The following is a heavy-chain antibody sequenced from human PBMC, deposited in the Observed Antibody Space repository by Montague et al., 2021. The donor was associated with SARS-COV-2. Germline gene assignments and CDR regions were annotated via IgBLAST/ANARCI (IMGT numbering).Heavy chain of an antibody. CDR2: IYHSGST. CDR1: GGSISSSNW. CDR3: ARAPGGGNLDYFDY. V-gene: IGHV4-4*02. Sequence: SETLSLTCAVSGGSISSSNWWSWVRQPPGKGLEWIGEIYHSGSTNYNPSLKSRVTISVDKSKNQFSLKLSSVTAADTAVYYCARAPGGGNLDYFDYWGQGTMVTVSS. D-gene: IGHD1-1*01. J-gene: IGHJ4*02.